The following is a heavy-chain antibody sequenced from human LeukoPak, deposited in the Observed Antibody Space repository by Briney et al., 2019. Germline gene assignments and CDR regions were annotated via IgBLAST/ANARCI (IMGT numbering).Heavy chain of an antibody. CDR2: ISGSGGST. J-gene: IGHJ3*02. D-gene: IGHD1-1*01. V-gene: IGHV3-53*05. CDR3: ARARGTTGTTRIAFDI. CDR1: GFTVSSNY. Sequence: PGGSLRLSCAASGFTVSSNYMSWVRQAPGKGLEWVSAISGSGGSTYYADSVKGRFTISRDNSKNTVYLQMDSLRPEDTAVCYCARARGTTGTTRIAFDIWGKGTMVTVSS.